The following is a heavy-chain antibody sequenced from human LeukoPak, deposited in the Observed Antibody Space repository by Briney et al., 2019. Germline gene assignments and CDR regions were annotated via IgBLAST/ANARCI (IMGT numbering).Heavy chain of an antibody. J-gene: IGHJ5*02. V-gene: IGHV1-18*01. CDR3: ARGLGSSWTPSWFDP. Sequence: ASVKVSCKTSGYTFTSHGISWVRQAPGQGPEWMGWITVYNGNTIYPQKPQGRVTVTTDTSTSTAYMELRSLTSDDTAMYYCARGLGSSWTPSWFDPWGQGTLVTVSS. CDR1: GYTFTSHG. CDR2: ITVYNGNT. D-gene: IGHD6-13*01.